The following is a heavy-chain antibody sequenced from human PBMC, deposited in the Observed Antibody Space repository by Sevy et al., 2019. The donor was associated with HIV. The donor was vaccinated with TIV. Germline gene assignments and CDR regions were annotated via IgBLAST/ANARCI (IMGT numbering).Heavy chain of an antibody. CDR3: ARERSCSGGSCKVFDY. CDR2: INPNSGGT. CDR1: GYTFTGYY. Sequence: ASVKVSCKASGYTFTGYYMHWVRQAPGQGLEWMGRINPNSGGTNYAQKFQGRVTMTRDTSIGTAYMELSRLRSDDTAVYYCARERSCSGGSCKVFDYWGQGTLVTVSS. J-gene: IGHJ4*02. D-gene: IGHD2-15*01. V-gene: IGHV1-2*06.